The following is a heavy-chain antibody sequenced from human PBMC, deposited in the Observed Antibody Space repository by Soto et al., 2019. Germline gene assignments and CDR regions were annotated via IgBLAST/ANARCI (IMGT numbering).Heavy chain of an antibody. CDR3: AASIFYYGMDV. Sequence: GESLKISCKASGYTFTNYWIGWVRQMPGKGLEWMGIIYPGDSDTKYNPSFQGQFTISADKSITTTYLQWSSLKASDTAIYYCAASIFYYGMDVWGQGTTVTVSS. J-gene: IGHJ6*02. V-gene: IGHV5-51*01. CDR2: IYPGDSDT. CDR1: GYTFTNYW.